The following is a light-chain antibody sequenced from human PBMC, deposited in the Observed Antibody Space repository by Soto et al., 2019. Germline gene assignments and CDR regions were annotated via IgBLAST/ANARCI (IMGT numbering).Light chain of an antibody. CDR2: AAS. CDR3: QQYNNWPRT. V-gene: IGKV3-15*01. Sequence: VMMQSQATLSVSPGERVTLSCRASQNIGINLAWHQQRPGQAPRLLIYAASTRATGIPARFSGSGSGTEFTLTISSLQSEDFAVYSCQQYNNWPRTFGQGTKVDIK. CDR1: QNIGIN. J-gene: IGKJ1*01.